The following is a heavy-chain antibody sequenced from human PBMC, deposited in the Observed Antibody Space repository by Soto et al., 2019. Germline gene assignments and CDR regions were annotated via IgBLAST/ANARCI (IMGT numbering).Heavy chain of an antibody. D-gene: IGHD5-18*01. CDR1: GFTFSSYE. CDR3: ARDTAMAYYYYGMDV. V-gene: IGHV3-48*03. J-gene: IGHJ6*02. CDR2: ISSSGSTI. Sequence: PGGSLRLSCAASGFTFSSYEMNWVRQAPGKGLEWVSYISSSGSTIYYADSVKGRFTISRDNAKNSLYLQMNSLRAEDTAVYYCARDTAMAYYYYGMDVWGQGTTVTVSS.